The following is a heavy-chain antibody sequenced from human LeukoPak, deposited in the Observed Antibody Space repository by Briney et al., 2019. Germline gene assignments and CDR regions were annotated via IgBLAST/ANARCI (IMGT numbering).Heavy chain of an antibody. CDR3: ARGGIAVAGTHPFDY. J-gene: IGHJ4*02. CDR2: IWYDGSNK. D-gene: IGHD6-19*01. CDR1: GFTFSSYG. V-gene: IGHV3-33*01. Sequence: GSLRLSCAASGFTFSSYGRHWVRQAPGKGLEWVAVIWYDGSNKYYADSVKGRFTISRDNSKNTLYLQMNSLRAEDTAVYYCARGGIAVAGTHPFDYWGQGTLVTVSS.